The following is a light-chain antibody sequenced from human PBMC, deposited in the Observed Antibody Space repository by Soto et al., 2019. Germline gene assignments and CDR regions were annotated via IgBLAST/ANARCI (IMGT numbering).Light chain of an antibody. CDR2: DAS. Sequence: DIQITQSPSTLSASVGDRVTITCRASQSISSWLAWYQQKPGKAPKLLIYDASSLKSGAPSRFSGSGSGTEFALTISSLQPDDFATYYCQQYNSYSRTFGQGTKVDIK. CDR1: QSISSW. CDR3: QQYNSYSRT. V-gene: IGKV1-5*01. J-gene: IGKJ1*01.